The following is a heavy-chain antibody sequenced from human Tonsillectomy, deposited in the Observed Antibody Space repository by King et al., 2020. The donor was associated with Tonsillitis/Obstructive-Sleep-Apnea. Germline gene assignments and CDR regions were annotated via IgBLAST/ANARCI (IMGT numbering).Heavy chain of an antibody. CDR3: ARRAGGQNYGLDY. V-gene: IGHV5-51*03. J-gene: IGHJ4*02. CDR1: GYSFFSHW. Sequence: QLVQSGAEVEKPGESLKISCQGSGYSFFSHWIVWVPQIPGKAREWVGLIYPGDSDTRYSPSSQGQVTIPADKSINTAYMQWSSLKAADTAIYYCARRAGGQNYGLDYWGQGTLVTVSS. CDR2: IYPGDSDT. D-gene: IGHD3-16*01.